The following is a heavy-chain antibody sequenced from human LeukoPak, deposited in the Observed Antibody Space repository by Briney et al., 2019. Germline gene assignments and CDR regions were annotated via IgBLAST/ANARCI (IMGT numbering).Heavy chain of an antibody. J-gene: IGHJ4*02. CDR2: ISGSSAYT. CDR3: AKRIATAGPYFDY. V-gene: IGHV3-11*03. D-gene: IGHD6-13*01. CDR1: GFTFSRYE. Sequence: PGGSLRLSCAASGFTFSRYEMNWVRQAPGKGLEWLSYISGSSAYTNYADSVKGRFTISRDNAKNSLYLQMNSLRAEDTAVYYCAKRIATAGPYFDYWGQGALVTVSS.